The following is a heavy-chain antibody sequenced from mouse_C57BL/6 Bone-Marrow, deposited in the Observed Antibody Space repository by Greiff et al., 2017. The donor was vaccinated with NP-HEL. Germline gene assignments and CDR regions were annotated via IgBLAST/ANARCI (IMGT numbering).Heavy chain of an antibody. CDR2: IYPGDGDT. D-gene: IGHD1-1*01. V-gene: IGHV1-82*01. Sequence: VQLQQSGPELVKPGASVKISCKASGYAFSSSWMNWVKQRPGKGLEWIGRIYPGDGDTNYNGKFKGKATLTADKSSSTAYMQLSSLTSEDSAVYFCARINYYYGSRYYAMDYWGQGTSVTVSS. CDR1: GYAFSSSW. CDR3: ARINYYYGSRYYAMDY. J-gene: IGHJ4*01.